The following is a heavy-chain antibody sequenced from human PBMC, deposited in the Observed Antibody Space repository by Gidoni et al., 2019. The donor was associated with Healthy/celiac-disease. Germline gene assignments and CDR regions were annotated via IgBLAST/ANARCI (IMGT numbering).Heavy chain of an antibody. D-gene: IGHD6-13*01. V-gene: IGHV1-58*01. CDR3: AEDTSSPRWGMDV. Sequence: MQLAQSGPAVKKPGTSVTVSCNASGFTFTSSSVQWVRQARGQRLEWIGWIVVGSGNTNYAQKFQERVTITRDMSTSTAYMELSSLRSEDTAVYYCAEDTSSPRWGMDVWGQGTTVTVSS. CDR1: GFTFTSSS. J-gene: IGHJ6*02. CDR2: IVVGSGNT.